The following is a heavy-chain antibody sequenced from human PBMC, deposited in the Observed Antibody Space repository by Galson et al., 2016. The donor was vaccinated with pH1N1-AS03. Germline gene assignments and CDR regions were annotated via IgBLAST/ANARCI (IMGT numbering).Heavy chain of an antibody. CDR3: ARDQGSVRTTRAFGF. CDR1: GYTFSSYG. Sequence: SVKVSCKASGYTFSSYGISWVRQAPGQGLEWMGWITAYNGNSNYAQKLQGRLAMTTDTSTSTAYMELRSLRSDDTAVYYCARDQGSVRTTRAFGFWGPGKMVTVSS. V-gene: IGHV1-18*04. D-gene: IGHD1-26*01. CDR2: ITAYNGNS. J-gene: IGHJ3*01.